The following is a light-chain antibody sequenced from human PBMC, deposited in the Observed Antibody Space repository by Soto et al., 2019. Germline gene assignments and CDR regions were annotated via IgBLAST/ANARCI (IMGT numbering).Light chain of an antibody. CDR2: GAS. Sequence: DIVMTQSPDSLAVSLGERATLYCRASQSVSSNLAWYQQKPGQPPRLLIYGASSRATGIPDRFSGSGSGTDFTLTVSRLEPEDFAVYYCQQYGSSPPWTFGQGTKVDIK. CDR3: QQYGSSPPWT. V-gene: IGKV3-20*01. J-gene: IGKJ1*01. CDR1: QSVSSN.